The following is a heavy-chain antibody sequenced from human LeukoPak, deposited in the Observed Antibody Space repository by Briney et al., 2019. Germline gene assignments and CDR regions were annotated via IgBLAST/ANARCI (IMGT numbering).Heavy chain of an antibody. CDR3: ARVGSGSSPHYYYYYMDV. Sequence: PGGSLRLSCAASGFTFSSYAMHWVRQAPGKGLEWVAVISYDGSNKYYADSVKGRFTISRDNSKNTLYLQMNSLRAEDTAVYYCARVGSGSSPHYYYYYMDVWGKGTTVTISS. CDR1: GFTFSSYA. CDR2: ISYDGSNK. J-gene: IGHJ6*03. D-gene: IGHD1-26*01. V-gene: IGHV3-30*04.